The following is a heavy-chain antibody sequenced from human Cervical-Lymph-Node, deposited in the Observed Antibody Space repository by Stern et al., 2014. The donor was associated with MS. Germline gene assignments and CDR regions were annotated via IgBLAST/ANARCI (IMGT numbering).Heavy chain of an antibody. V-gene: IGHV4-39*01. D-gene: IGHD5-12*01. J-gene: IGHJ3*02. CDR1: GDSISSSSYY. CDR3: ARREWQLLRGAFDI. CDR2: IHSGGNT. Sequence: VQLVESGPGLVKPSETLSLTCTVSGDSISSSSYYWGWIRPSPGKGLEWIGRIHSGGNTTSNPSLKSRVTLSIATSKNQFSLNRSSGPAADTAVYYCARREWQLLRGAFDIWGQGTLVTVSS.